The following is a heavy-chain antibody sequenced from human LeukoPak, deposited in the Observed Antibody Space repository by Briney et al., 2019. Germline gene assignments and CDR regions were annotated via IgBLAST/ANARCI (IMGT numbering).Heavy chain of an antibody. D-gene: IGHD4-17*01. V-gene: IGHV4-59*01. Sequence: SETLSLTCTVSGGSISSYYWSWIRQPPGKGLEWIGYIYYSGGTNYNPSLKSRVTISVDTSKNQFSLKLSSVTAADTAVYYCARENDYGDHGWFDPWGQGTLVTVSS. J-gene: IGHJ5*02. CDR1: GGSISSYY. CDR2: IYYSGGT. CDR3: ARENDYGDHGWFDP.